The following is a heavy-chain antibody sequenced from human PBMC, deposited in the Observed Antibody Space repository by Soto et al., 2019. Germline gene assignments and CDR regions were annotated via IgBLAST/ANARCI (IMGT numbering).Heavy chain of an antibody. CDR3: AKNVWGITIFGGMDV. CDR1: GFTFSSYS. J-gene: IGHJ6*02. Sequence: GGSLRLSCAASGFTFSSYSMNWVRQAPGKGLEWVSAISGSGGSTYYADSVKGRFTISRDNSKNTLYLQMNSLRAEDTAVYYCAKNVWGITIFGGMDVWGQGTTVTVSS. D-gene: IGHD3-9*01. CDR2: ISGSGGST. V-gene: IGHV3-23*01.